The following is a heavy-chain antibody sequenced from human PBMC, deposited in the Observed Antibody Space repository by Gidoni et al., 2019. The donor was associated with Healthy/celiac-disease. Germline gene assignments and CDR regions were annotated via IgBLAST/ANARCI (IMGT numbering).Heavy chain of an antibody. J-gene: IGHJ4*02. CDR1: GGSFSGYS. D-gene: IGHD6-6*01. V-gene: IGHV4-34*01. CDR2: INHSGST. Sequence: QVQLQQWGAGLLKPSETLSLTCAVHGGSFSGYSWSWIRQPPGKGREWIGEINHSGSTNYNPSLKRRVTISVDTSKNQFSLKLSSVTAADTAVYYCAMVARTRAGYWGQGTLVTVSS. CDR3: AMVARTRAGY.